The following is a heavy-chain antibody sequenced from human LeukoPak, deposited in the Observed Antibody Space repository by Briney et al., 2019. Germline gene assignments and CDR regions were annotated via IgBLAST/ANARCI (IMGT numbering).Heavy chain of an antibody. CDR2: TSYSGST. V-gene: IGHV4-31*03. CDR1: GGSISSGGYY. J-gene: IGHJ4*02. Sequence: SETLSLTCTVSGGSISSGGYYWSWIRQHPGKGLEWIGYTSYSGSTYYNPSLKSRVTISVDTSKNQFSLQLSSVTAADTAVYYCARHITGTTLDYWGQGTLVTVSS. CDR3: ARHITGTTLDY. D-gene: IGHD1-7*01.